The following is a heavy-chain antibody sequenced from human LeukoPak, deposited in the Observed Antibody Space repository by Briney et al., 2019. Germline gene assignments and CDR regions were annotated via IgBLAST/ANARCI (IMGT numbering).Heavy chain of an antibody. CDR1: GYTFTSYD. Sequence: GASVKVSCKASGYTFTSYDINWVRQATGQGLEWMGWMNPNSGNTGYAQKFQGRVTMTRNTSISTAYMELSSLRSEDTAVYYCARAQSPYGSGSYPTNYYYYYGMDVWGKGTTVTVSS. CDR2: MNPNSGNT. J-gene: IGHJ6*04. CDR3: ARAQSPYGSGSYPTNYYYYYGMDV. D-gene: IGHD3-10*01. V-gene: IGHV1-8*01.